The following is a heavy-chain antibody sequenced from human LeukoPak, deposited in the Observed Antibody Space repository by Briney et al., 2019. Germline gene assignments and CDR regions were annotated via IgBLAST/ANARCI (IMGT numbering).Heavy chain of an antibody. Sequence: SETLSLTCTVSGGSISSYYWTWIRQPPGKGLEWIGYIYYSGSTNYNPSLTSRVTISVDTSKNQFSLKLSSVTAADTAVYYCARGNWNYGGDFDYWGQGILVTVSS. D-gene: IGHD1-7*01. CDR1: GGSISSYY. J-gene: IGHJ4*02. CDR2: IYYSGST. V-gene: IGHV4-59*01. CDR3: ARGNWNYGGDFDY.